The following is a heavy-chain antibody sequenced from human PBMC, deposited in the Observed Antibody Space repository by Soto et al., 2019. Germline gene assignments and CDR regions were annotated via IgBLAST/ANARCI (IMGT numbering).Heavy chain of an antibody. Sequence: EVQVVESGGGLVQPGGSLRLSCAGAGFTFSSYSMHWVRQVPGKGLVWVSRINPDGRRTNYADSVKGRFTISRDNAKNTVYLQMNSLRAEDTAVYYCARELGGGDTYWGLGTLVTVSS. D-gene: IGHD2-15*01. CDR3: ARELGGGDTY. J-gene: IGHJ4*02. CDR1: GFTFSSYS. CDR2: INPDGRRT. V-gene: IGHV3-74*01.